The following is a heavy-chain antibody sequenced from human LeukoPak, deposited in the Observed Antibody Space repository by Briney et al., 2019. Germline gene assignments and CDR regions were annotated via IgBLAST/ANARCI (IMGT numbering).Heavy chain of an antibody. J-gene: IGHJ6*02. CDR1: GFTFSSYA. CDR2: ISGSGGST. Sequence: PGGSLRLSCAASGFTFSSYAMSWVRQAPGKGLEWVSAISGSGGSTYYADSVKGRFTISRDNSKNTLYLQMNSLGAEDTAVYYCAKDGSDFWSGYRYYYYYGMDVWGQGTTVTVSS. CDR3: AKDGSDFWSGYRYYYYYGMDV. D-gene: IGHD3-3*01. V-gene: IGHV3-23*01.